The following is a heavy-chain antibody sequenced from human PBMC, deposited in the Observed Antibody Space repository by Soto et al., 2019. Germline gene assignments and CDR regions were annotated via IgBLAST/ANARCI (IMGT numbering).Heavy chain of an antibody. Sequence: SVKVSCKASGGTFSSYAISWVRQAPGQGLEWMGGIIPIFGTANYAQKFQGRVTITADESTSTAYIELSSLRPEDTAVYYCARDPKTYDFWSPYFPRSYMDVWGKGTTVTVS. D-gene: IGHD3-3*01. CDR1: GGTFSSYA. V-gene: IGHV1-69*13. J-gene: IGHJ6*03. CDR3: ARDPKTYDFWSPYFPRSYMDV. CDR2: IIPIFGTA.